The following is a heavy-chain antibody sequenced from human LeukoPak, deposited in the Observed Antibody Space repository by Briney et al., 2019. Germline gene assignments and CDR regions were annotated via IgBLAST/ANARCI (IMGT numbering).Heavy chain of an antibody. CDR1: DGSISSYY. D-gene: IGHD3-22*01. CDR3: ARWGHFDTSGYFVVDY. J-gene: IGHJ4*02. Sequence: SETLSLTCTISDGSISSYYWNWIRQSPGKGLEWIGHIHYSGSTHYNPSLQTRAPISIDTPKNHFSLCLRSVTAVDTAVYYCARWGHFDTSGYFVVDYWGQGTLGTVSS. V-gene: IGHV4-59*01. CDR2: IHYSGST.